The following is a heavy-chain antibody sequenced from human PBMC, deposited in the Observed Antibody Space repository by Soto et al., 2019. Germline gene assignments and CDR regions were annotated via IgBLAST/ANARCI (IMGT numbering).Heavy chain of an antibody. V-gene: IGHV1-69*01. CDR1: GGTFSSYA. CDR3: ARDLGRNYDFWSGWQTDAFDI. Sequence: QVQLVQSGAEVKKPGSSVKVSSKASGGTFSSYAISWVRQAPGQGLEWMGGIIPIFGTATYAQKFQGRVTITADESTSTAYMELRSLRSEDKAVYYCARDLGRNYDFWSGWQTDAFDIWGQGTMVTVSS. CDR2: IIPIFGTA. D-gene: IGHD3-3*01. J-gene: IGHJ3*02.